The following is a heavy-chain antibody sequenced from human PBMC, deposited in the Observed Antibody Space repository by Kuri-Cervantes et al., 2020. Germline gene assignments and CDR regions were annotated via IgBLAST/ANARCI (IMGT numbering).Heavy chain of an antibody. J-gene: IGHJ6*02. CDR2: INHSGST. Sequence: SQTLSLTCAVYGGSFSGYYWSWIRQPPGKGLEWIGEINHSGSTNYNPSLKSRVTISVDTSKNQFSLKLSSVTAADTAVYYCARETTDTAMFYYYYGMDVWGQGTTVTVSS. CDR1: GGSFSGYY. D-gene: IGHD5-18*01. CDR3: ARETTDTAMFYYYYGMDV. V-gene: IGHV4-34*01.